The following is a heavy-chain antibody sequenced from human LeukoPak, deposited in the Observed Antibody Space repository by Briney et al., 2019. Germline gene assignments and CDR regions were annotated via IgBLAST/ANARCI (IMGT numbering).Heavy chain of an antibody. V-gene: IGHV3-66*01. J-gene: IGHJ2*01. CDR1: GFTVSSNY. D-gene: IGHD3-10*01. CDR3: ARGGSGTGRDYWYFDL. Sequence: GGSLRLSCAASGFTVSSNYMSWVRQAQGKGLEWVSVTYSGGSTYYADSVKGRFTISRDNSKNTLYLQMNSLSAEDTAVYYCARGGSGTGRDYWYFDLWGRGTLVTVSS. CDR2: TYSGGST.